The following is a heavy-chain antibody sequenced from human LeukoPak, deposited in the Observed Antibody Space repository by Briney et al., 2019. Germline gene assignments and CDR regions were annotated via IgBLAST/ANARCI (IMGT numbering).Heavy chain of an antibody. V-gene: IGHV1-18*01. CDR1: GYTFTSYG. CDR2: ISAYNGNT. Sequence: ASVKVSCKASGYTFTSYGISWVRQAPGQGLEWMGWISAYNGNTNYAQKLQGRVTMTTDTSTSTAYMELRSLRSEDTAVYYCASRHISGFRFDPWGQGTLVTVSS. CDR3: ASRHISGFRFDP. J-gene: IGHJ5*02. D-gene: IGHD2-21*01.